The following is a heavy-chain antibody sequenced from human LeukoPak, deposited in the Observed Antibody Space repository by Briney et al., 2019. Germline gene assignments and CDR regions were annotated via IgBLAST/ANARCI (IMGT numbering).Heavy chain of an antibody. CDR1: GGSISSSSYY. J-gene: IGHJ4*02. D-gene: IGHD3-9*01. Sequence: PSETLSLTCTVSGGSISSSSYYWGWIRQPPGKGLEWVGSMYYSGSTHYNPSLKSRVTISVDTSKNQFSLKLSSVTAADTAVYYCARVRDILTGYDFDYWGQGTLVTVSS. CDR3: ARVRDILTGYDFDY. V-gene: IGHV4-39*07. CDR2: MYYSGST.